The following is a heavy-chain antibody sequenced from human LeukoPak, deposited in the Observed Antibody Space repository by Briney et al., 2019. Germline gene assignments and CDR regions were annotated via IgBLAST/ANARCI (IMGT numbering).Heavy chain of an antibody. CDR3: ARDRWFDP. V-gene: IGHV4-59*12. CDR1: GGSISSYY. Sequence: SETLSLTCTVSGGSISSYYWNWIRQSPGKGLEWIGYIYYSGSTNYNPSLNSRVTISVDTSKNQFSLKLSSVTAADTAVYYCARDRWFDPWGQGTLVTVSS. CDR2: IYYSGST. J-gene: IGHJ5*02.